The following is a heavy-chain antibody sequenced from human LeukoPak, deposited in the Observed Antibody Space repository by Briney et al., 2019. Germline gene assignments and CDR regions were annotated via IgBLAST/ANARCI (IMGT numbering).Heavy chain of an antibody. Sequence: PGGSLRLSCAASGSTFSDYGMHWVRQAPGKGLEWVAFIRYDENTKYYADSVKGRFTISRDNSKNTLFLQMNSLRPDDTALYYCAKEIGAAAGRGFDYWGQGTLVTVSS. J-gene: IGHJ4*02. V-gene: IGHV3-30*02. CDR1: GSTFSDYG. CDR3: AKEIGAAAGRGFDY. CDR2: IRYDENTK. D-gene: IGHD6-13*01.